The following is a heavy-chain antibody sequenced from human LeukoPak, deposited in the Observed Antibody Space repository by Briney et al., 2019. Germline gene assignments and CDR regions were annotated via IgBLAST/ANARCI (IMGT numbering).Heavy chain of an antibody. CDR3: ARDFGPSTAAWGAFDI. J-gene: IGHJ3*02. CDR2: ISGSGGST. CDR1: GFTFSSYA. Sequence: GGSLRLSCAASGFTFSSYAMSWVRQAPGKGLEWVSAISGSGGSTYYADSVKGRFTISRDNAKKSLYLQMNSLRAEDTAVYYCARDFGPSTAAWGAFDIWARGTMVIVSS. D-gene: IGHD6-6*01. V-gene: IGHV3-23*01.